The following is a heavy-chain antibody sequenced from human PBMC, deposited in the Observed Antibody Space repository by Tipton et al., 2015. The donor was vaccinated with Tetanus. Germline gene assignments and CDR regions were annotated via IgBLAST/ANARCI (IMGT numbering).Heavy chain of an antibody. CDR3: ARDRGDYIYYGMDV. Sequence: QMKLVQSGAEVKKPGASVKVYCKASGYTFTGYYIYWVRQAPGQGLEWMGWIDPNSGGTVYAQKFQGRVTMTRDTSISTAYMELRSLRSDDTAVYYCARDRGDYIYYGMDVWGPGTTVTVS. V-gene: IGHV1-2*02. CDR2: IDPNSGGT. CDR1: GYTFTGYY. J-gene: IGHJ6*02. D-gene: IGHD3-22*01.